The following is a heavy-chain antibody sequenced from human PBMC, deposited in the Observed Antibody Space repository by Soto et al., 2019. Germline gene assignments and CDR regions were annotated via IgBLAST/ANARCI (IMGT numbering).Heavy chain of an antibody. CDR2: IYHSGST. V-gene: IGHV4-4*02. CDR3: ARDFITGTTRTYNWFDP. CDR1: SGSISSSNW. J-gene: IGHJ5*02. Sequence: SETLSLTCAVSSGSISSSNWWSWVRQPPGKGLEWIGEIYHSGSTNYNPSLKSRVTISVDKSKNQFSLKLSSVTAADTAVYYCARDFITGTTRTYNWFDPWGQGTLVTVSS. D-gene: IGHD1-20*01.